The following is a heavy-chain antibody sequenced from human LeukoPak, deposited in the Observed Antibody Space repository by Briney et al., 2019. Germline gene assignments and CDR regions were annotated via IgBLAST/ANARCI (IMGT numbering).Heavy chain of an antibody. V-gene: IGHV3-33*08. CDR3: ARDAQRGFDYSNSLEY. CDR1: GFTYNHYG. D-gene: IGHD4-11*01. Sequence: GGSLRLSCTASGFTYNHYGMHWVRQAPGKGLEWVAVIWSDGTEKYYADAVKGRFIVSRDDSSNTLYLQMNSLRGEDTAVYYCARDAQRGFDYSNSLEYWGQGTPVTVSS. J-gene: IGHJ4*02. CDR2: IWSDGTEK.